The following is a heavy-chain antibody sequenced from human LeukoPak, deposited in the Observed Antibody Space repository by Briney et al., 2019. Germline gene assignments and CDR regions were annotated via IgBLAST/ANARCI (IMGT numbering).Heavy chain of an antibody. CDR2: IYYSGST. V-gene: IGHV4-59*11. CDR3: ARAGITMVRGTKHWFDP. Sequence: SETLSLTCTVSGGSISSHYWSWIRQPPGKGLEWIGYIYYSGSTNYNPSLKSRVTISVDTSKNQFSLKLSSVTAADTAVYYCARAGITMVRGTKHWFDPWGQGTLVTVSS. J-gene: IGHJ5*02. CDR1: GGSISSHY. D-gene: IGHD3-10*01.